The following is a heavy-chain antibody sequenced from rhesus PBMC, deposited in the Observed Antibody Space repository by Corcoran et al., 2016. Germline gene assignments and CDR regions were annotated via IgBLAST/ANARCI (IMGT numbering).Heavy chain of an antibody. CDR1: GGSISSNY. CDR2: LPGSGGSP. D-gene: IGHD3-9*01. CDR3: ARAGLTRMITGYYTYQYYFDY. V-gene: IGHV4-173*01. J-gene: IGHJ4*01. Sequence: QVQLQESGPGLVKPSETLSLTCAVSGGSISSNYWSWIRQPPGKGLEWYGRLPGSGGSPANHPTLKSGFTMSTETSKNQFSRRLRSVTAADTALYYCARAGLTRMITGYYTYQYYFDYWGQGVLVTVSS.